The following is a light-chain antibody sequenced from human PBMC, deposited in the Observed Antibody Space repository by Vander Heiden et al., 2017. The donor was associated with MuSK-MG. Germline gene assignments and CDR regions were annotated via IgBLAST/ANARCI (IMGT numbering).Light chain of an antibody. Sequence: DIQMTQSPSTRSASIGDRVTITSRASQSISSWLAWYQQKPGKAPNLLIYKASTLESGVPSSFSGSGSGTEFTLTISSLQPDDFATYFFQQDSSDPRTFGRGTKVEIK. CDR1: QSISSW. CDR3: QQDSSDPRT. V-gene: IGKV1-5*03. J-gene: IGKJ1*01. CDR2: KAS.